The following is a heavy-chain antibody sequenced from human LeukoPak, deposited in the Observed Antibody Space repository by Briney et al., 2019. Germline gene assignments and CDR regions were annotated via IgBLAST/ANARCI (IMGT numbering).Heavy chain of an antibody. CDR3: ARDGYIIDY. CDR2: INHSGST. V-gene: IGHV4-34*01. D-gene: IGHD5-24*01. Sequence: SETLSLACAVYGGSFSGYYWSWIRQPPGKGLEWIGEINHSGSTNYNPSLKSRVTISVDTSKNQFSLKLSSVTAADTAVYYCARDGYIIDYWGQGTLVTVSS. J-gene: IGHJ4*02. CDR1: GGSFSGYY.